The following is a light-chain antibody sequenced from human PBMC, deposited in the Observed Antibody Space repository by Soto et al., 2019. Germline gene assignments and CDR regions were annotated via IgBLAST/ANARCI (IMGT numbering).Light chain of an antibody. CDR1: LSVSSY. Sequence: LVFTQSQSTLSLSAGERAALXWRASLSVSSYLAWYQQKPVQAPRLLIYDASNRATGMPARFSGSGSGTEFSLTISSREPEDFAVYYCQQRSNRPPLTFGGGTKVDIK. CDR2: DAS. V-gene: IGKV3-11*01. CDR3: QQRSNRPPLT. J-gene: IGKJ4*01.